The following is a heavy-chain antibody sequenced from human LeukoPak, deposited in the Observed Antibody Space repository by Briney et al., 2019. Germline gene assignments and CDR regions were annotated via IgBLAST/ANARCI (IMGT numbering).Heavy chain of an antibody. Sequence: PGGSLRLSCAASGFTVSSIYMNWVRQAPGKGLEWVSLIYSGGSTHYADSVKGRFTISRDDSKNTLYLQMNTLRAEDTAVYYCARGGDSGRYYGDYWGQGTLVTVSS. J-gene: IGHJ4*02. CDR1: GFTVSSIY. CDR3: ARGGDSGRYYGDY. CDR2: IYSGGST. D-gene: IGHD3-22*01. V-gene: IGHV3-66*01.